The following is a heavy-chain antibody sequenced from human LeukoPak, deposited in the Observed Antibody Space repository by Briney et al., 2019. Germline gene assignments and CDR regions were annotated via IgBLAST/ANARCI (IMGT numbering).Heavy chain of an antibody. CDR2: INPDGNVT. J-gene: IGHJ4*02. D-gene: IGHD3-16*01. Sequence: GGSLRLSCSPSGFSLSNYWMHWVRQAPGKGLVWVSRINPDGNVTNHADSVKGRFTISRDNAKNTLYLQMNSLRVEDTAVYYCSRDTYGYEDHWGQGTLVTVSS. CDR3: SRDTYGYEDH. CDR1: GFSLSNYW. V-gene: IGHV3-74*01.